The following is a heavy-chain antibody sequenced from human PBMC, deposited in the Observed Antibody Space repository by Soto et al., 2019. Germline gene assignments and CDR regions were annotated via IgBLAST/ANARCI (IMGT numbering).Heavy chain of an antibody. D-gene: IGHD2-2*01. CDR1: GDSISCGASF. CDR2: VYYSGIS. Sequence: SETLSLTCTVSGDSISCGASFWSWIRQPPGKGLEWIANVYYSGISYYNPSLKSRLTIPVDTTKNQFSLQLKSMTAADTAVYYCAKLSCTSSTCYFPGWFDPWGQGTLVTV. CDR3: AKLSCTSSTCYFPGWFDP. V-gene: IGHV4-31*03. J-gene: IGHJ5*02.